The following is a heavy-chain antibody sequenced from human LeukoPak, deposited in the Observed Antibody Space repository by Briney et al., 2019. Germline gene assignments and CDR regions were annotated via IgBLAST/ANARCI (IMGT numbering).Heavy chain of an antibody. D-gene: IGHD3-16*01. CDR3: ASMPTFGGVPGQWFDP. J-gene: IGHJ5*02. CDR2: IIPILGIA. CDR1: GGTFSSYA. Sequence: SVKVSCKASGGTFSSYAISWVRQAPGQGLEWMGRIIPILGIANYAQKFQGRVTITADKSTSTAYMELSSLRSEDTAVYYCASMPTFGGVPGQWFDPWGQGTLVTVSS. V-gene: IGHV1-69*04.